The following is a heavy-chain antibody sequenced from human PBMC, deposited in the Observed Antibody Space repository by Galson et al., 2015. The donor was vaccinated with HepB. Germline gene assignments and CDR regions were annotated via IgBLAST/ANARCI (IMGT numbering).Heavy chain of an antibody. V-gene: IGHV3-11*01. Sequence: SLRLSCAASGFTFSDYYMSWVRQAPGKGLEWVSYISSSGNTIYYADSVKGRFTISRDNAKNSLYLQMNSQRVEDTAVYFCARVRGFGLAIKGYFDYWGQGALVTVSS. J-gene: IGHJ4*03. D-gene: IGHD3-10*01. CDR1: GFTFSDYY. CDR2: ISSSGNTI. CDR3: ARVRGFGLAIKGYFDY.